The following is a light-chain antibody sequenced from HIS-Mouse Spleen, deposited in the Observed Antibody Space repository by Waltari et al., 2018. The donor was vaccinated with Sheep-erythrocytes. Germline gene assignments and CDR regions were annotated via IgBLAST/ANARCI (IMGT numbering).Light chain of an antibody. V-gene: IGLV3-10*01. CDR1: ALPKKY. J-gene: IGLJ3*02. Sequence: SYELTQPPSVSVSPGQTAMITCSGDALPKKYAYCYQQKSGQAPVLVIYEDSKRPSGIPERFSGSSSGTMATLTISGAQVEDDADYYCYSTDSSGNHWVFGGGTKLTVL. CDR2: EDS. CDR3: YSTDSSGNHWV.